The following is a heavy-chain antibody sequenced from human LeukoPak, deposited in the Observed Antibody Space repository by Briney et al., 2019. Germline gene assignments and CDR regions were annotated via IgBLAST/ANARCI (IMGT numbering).Heavy chain of an antibody. Sequence: GGSLRLSCAASGFTFSSTWMQWVRQGPGKGLLWVSRISSDERSTTYADSVKGRFTISRDNAKNTLYLQMNSLRDEDTAVYYCTTGYHYFDDWGQGTLVTVSS. CDR2: ISSDERST. J-gene: IGHJ4*02. V-gene: IGHV3-74*03. CDR3: TTGYHYFDD. CDR1: GFTFSSTW. D-gene: IGHD1-1*01.